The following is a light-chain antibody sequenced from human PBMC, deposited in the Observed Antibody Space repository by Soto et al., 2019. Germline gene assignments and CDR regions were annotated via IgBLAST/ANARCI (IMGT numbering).Light chain of an antibody. CDR1: SSNIGAGYD. V-gene: IGLV1-40*01. CDR2: AKA. Sequence: QSVLTQPPSVSGAPGQRVTIACTGSSSNIGAGYDVHWYQQLPGTAPKPLLYAKANRPSGVPDRFSGSKSGTSASLAITGRQHEEEDAYYCHSYDGSLRGALVFGTGTKLTVL. J-gene: IGLJ1*01. CDR3: HSYDGSLRGALV.